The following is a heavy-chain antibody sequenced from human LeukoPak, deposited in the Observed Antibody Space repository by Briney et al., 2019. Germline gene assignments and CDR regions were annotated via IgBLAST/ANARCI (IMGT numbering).Heavy chain of an antibody. V-gene: IGHV4-31*03. CDR1: GGSISSGGYY. Sequence: SSETLSLTCTVSGGSISSGGYYWRWVRQHPGMGLEWIGYISYSGSTFYNPSLKSRVTISIDTSKNQFSLRLSSVTAADTAMYYCARGPDYGGNSAFDHWGQGTLVTVSS. D-gene: IGHD4-23*01. J-gene: IGHJ4*02. CDR2: ISYSGST. CDR3: ARGPDYGGNSAFDH.